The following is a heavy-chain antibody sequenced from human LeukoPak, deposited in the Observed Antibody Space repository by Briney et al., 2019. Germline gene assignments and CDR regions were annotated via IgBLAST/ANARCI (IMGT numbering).Heavy chain of an antibody. Sequence: SETLSLTCAVSGGSISTYNWWSWVRQPPGKGLEWIGEIFHSGITNYNPSLKSRVIMSVDKSKNQLSLKLNSVTAADTAVYYCARYFRSSWYSGYYFDYWGQGTLVTVSS. J-gene: IGHJ4*02. CDR1: GGSISTYNW. CDR2: IFHSGIT. D-gene: IGHD6-13*01. V-gene: IGHV4-4*02. CDR3: ARYFRSSWYSGYYFDY.